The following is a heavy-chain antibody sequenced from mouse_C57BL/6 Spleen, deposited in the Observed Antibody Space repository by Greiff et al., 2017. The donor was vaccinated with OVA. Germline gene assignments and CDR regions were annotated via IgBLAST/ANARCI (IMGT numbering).Heavy chain of an antibody. CDR1: GYTFTSYW. D-gene: IGHD2-4*01. CDR3: ARSGYDYDWYFDV. J-gene: IGHJ1*03. CDR2: IDPNSGGT. V-gene: IGHV1-72*01. Sequence: QVQLKQPGAELVKPGASVKLSCKASGYTFTSYWMHWVKQRPGRGLEWIGRIDPNSGGTKYNEKFKSKATLTVDKPSSTAYMQLSSLTSEDSAVYYCARSGYDYDWYFDVWGTGTTVTVSS.